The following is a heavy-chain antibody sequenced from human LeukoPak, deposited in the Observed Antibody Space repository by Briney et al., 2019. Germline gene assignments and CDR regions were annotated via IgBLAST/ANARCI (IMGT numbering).Heavy chain of an antibody. CDR1: GGSISSGGYS. D-gene: IGHD5-12*01. V-gene: IGHV4-30-2*01. CDR2: IYHSRST. Sequence: SETLPLTCAVSGGSISSGGYSWSWVRQPPGEGLESVGYIYHSRSTYYNPSLQSRVTISLDRSKNQFSLKLSSMTAADTAVYYCASGNTGYDRDSFDIWGQGTMVTVSS. J-gene: IGHJ3*02. CDR3: ASGNTGYDRDSFDI.